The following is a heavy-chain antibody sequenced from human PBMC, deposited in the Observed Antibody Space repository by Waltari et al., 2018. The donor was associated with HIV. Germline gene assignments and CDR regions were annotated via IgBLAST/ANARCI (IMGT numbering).Heavy chain of an antibody. CDR3: ATRDGLKRSLPTYYFYGMDI. V-gene: IGHV1-24*01. Sequence: QVHLVQSGVEVKKPGASVKVSCRVSGYTLSALSIHWVRQSPAKGLEWLGGFDPEDGKRVYAQKFQGRVTMTEDTSTDTAYMELTSLISEDTAMYYCATRDGLKRSLPTYYFYGMDIWGQGTTVTVSS. CDR2: FDPEDGKR. J-gene: IGHJ6*02. CDR1: GYTLSALS. D-gene: IGHD5-12*01.